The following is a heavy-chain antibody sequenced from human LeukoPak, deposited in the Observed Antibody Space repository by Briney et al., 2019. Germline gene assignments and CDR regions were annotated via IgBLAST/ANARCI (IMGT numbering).Heavy chain of an antibody. CDR3: ARDLKRWYSSGRYSWGTGSSNDY. Sequence: ASVKVSCKVSGYTFTSYGISWVRQAPGQGLEWMGWISGYNGNTNYAQQLQGRVTMTTDTSTSTAYMELRSLRPEDTAVYYCARDLKRWYSSGRYSWGTGSSNDYWGQGTLVTVSS. J-gene: IGHJ4*02. D-gene: IGHD6-19*01. V-gene: IGHV1-18*01. CDR2: ISGYNGNT. CDR1: GYTFTSYG.